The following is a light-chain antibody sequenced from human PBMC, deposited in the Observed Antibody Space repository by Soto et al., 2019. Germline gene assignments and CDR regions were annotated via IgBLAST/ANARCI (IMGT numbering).Light chain of an antibody. Sequence: QSVLTQPDSVSGSPGQSITISCTGTSSDVGSYNLVSWYQQHPGKAPKLMIYEVSKRPSGVSNRFSGSKSGNTASLTISGLQAEDEADYYCCSYAGSSPYVFGTGTKVTVL. CDR1: SSDVGSYNL. V-gene: IGLV2-23*02. CDR2: EVS. J-gene: IGLJ1*01. CDR3: CSYAGSSPYV.